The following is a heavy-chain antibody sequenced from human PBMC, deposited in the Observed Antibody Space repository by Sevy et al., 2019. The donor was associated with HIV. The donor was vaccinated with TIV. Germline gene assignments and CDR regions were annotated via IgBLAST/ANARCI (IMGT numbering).Heavy chain of an antibody. CDR1: GFTFSNAW. CDR3: TTEDHTAMVTGAFDY. CDR2: IKSKTDGGTT. J-gene: IGHJ4*02. D-gene: IGHD5-18*01. Sequence: GGSLRLSCAASGFTFSNAWMSWVRQAPGKGLESVGRIKSKTDGGTTDYAAPVKGRFTISRDDSKNTLYLQMNSLKTEDTAVYYCTTEDHTAMVTGAFDYWGQGTLVTVSS. V-gene: IGHV3-15*01.